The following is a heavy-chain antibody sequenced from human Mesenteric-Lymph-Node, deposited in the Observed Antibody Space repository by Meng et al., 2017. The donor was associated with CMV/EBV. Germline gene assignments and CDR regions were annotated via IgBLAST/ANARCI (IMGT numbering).Heavy chain of an antibody. D-gene: IGHD3-16*01. CDR1: GFTFSSYS. V-gene: IGHV3-23*01. CDR3: AREVWDDWHYSGMDV. CDR2: ISGTGGRT. J-gene: IGHJ6*02. Sequence: GESLKISCAASGFTFSSYSMNWVRQAPGKGLDWVSGISGTGGRTYYADSVKGRFTISRDNSKNTVYLQMNSLRAEDTAVYYCAREVWDDWHYSGMDVWGQGTTVTVSS.